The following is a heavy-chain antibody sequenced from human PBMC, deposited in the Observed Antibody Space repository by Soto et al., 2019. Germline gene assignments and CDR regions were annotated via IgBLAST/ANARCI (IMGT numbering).Heavy chain of an antibody. D-gene: IGHD3-10*01. Sequence: DVQLEESGGGLVKPGGSLRLSCVASEFTFSVYSMNWVRQAPGKGLEWVSSISSGSSYIYYADSVKGRFTISRDNDKSSLFLHMNSLRVDDTAVYYCTRDRVKLRGGYYHYYGMDVWGQGNTVTVSS. V-gene: IGHV3-21*02. J-gene: IGHJ6*02. CDR1: EFTFSVYS. CDR2: ISSGSSYI. CDR3: TRDRVKLRGGYYHYYGMDV.